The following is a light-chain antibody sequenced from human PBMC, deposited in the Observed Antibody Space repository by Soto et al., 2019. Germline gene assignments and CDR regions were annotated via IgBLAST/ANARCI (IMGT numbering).Light chain of an antibody. Sequence: QSVLTQPPSASGTPGQRVTISCSGSSSNIGSNYVFWYQQLPGTTPKLLIHRNNQRPSGVPDRFSGSNSGTSASLAISGLRSEDQADYYCAAWDDSLSAVLFGGGTKLTVL. CDR2: RNN. CDR1: SSNIGSNY. CDR3: AAWDDSLSAVL. V-gene: IGLV1-47*01. J-gene: IGLJ3*02.